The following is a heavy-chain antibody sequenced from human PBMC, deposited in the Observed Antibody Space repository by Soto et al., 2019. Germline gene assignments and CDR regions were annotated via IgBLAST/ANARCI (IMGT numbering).Heavy chain of an antibody. V-gene: IGHV4-39*01. Sequence: SETLSLTCTVSGGSINSYYWGWIRRPPGKGLEWIGSIYYSGSTYYNPSLKSRVTISVDTSKNQFSLKLSSVTAADTAVYYCARRWGYSFDYWGQGTLVTVSS. D-gene: IGHD7-27*01. CDR2: IYYSGST. CDR3: ARRWGYSFDY. CDR1: GGSINSYY. J-gene: IGHJ4*02.